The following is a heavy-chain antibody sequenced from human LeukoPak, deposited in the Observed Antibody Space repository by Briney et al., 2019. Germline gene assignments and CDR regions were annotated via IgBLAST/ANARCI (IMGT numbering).Heavy chain of an antibody. Sequence: GGSLRLSCVASGFIFSTQRMHWVRQAPGKGLVWVSYINIDERITGYADSVKGRFTISRDNGKNTLYLRMNSLRVEDTAIYYCFREGGDWGQGTLVTVSS. CDR2: INIDERIT. CDR3: FREGGD. CDR1: GFIFSTQR. J-gene: IGHJ4*02. D-gene: IGHD3-10*01. V-gene: IGHV3-74*01.